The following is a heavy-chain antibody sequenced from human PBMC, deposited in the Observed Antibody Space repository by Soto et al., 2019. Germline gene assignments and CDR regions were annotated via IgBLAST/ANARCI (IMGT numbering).Heavy chain of an antibody. J-gene: IGHJ4*02. D-gene: IGHD4-4*01. V-gene: IGHV4-31*03. CDR3: ARGSRRGRPVGNSGYYFDY. CDR1: GGSISSGGYY. CDR2: IYYSGST. Sequence: QVQLQESGPGLVKPSQTLSLTCTVSGGSISSGGYYWSWIRQHPGKGLEWIGYIYYSGSTYYNPSLKSRVTISVDTSKNQFSLKLSSVTAADTAVYYCARGSRRGRPVGNSGYYFDYWGQGTLVTVSS.